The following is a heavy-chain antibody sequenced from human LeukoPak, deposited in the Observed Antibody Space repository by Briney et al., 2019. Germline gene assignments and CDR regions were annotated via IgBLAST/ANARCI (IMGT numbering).Heavy chain of an antibody. J-gene: IGHJ4*02. CDR3: ARDDSSGHSDYFDY. CDR2: ISSSGSTI. V-gene: IGHV3-48*03. Sequence: GGSLRLSCAASGFTFSSYKMNWVRQAPGKGLEWVSYISSSGSTIYYADSVKGRFTISRDNAKNSLYLQMNSLRAEDTAVYYCARDDSSGHSDYFDYWGQGTLVTVSS. CDR1: GFTFSSYK. D-gene: IGHD3-22*01.